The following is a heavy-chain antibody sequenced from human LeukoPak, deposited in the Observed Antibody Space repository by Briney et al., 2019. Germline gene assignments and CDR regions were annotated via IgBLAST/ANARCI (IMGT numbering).Heavy chain of an antibody. V-gene: IGHV3-48*02. J-gene: IGHJ4*02. CDR2: ITTSGDVK. CDR3: ARDKDWGFDY. CDR1: GFTFGAFS. D-gene: IGHD7-27*01. Sequence: GGSLRLSCAASGFTFGAFSMNWVRQAPGRGLEWLSYITTSGDVKYYTDSVKDRFTVSRDDAQNSMFLQMNSLRDDDTAVYFCARDKDWGFDYWGQGTLVTVFS.